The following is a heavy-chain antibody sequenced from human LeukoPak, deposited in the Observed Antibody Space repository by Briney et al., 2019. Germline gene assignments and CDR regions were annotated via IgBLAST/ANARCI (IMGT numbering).Heavy chain of an antibody. CDR3: ASSGSYHKVSDY. J-gene: IGHJ4*02. Sequence: ASVKVSCKASGYTFTSYDINWVRQATGQGLEWMGWMNPNSGNTGYAQKFQGRVTMTRSTSISTAYMELSSLRSEDTAVYYCASSGSYHKVSDYWGQGTLVTVSS. D-gene: IGHD1-26*01. V-gene: IGHV1-8*01. CDR2: MNPNSGNT. CDR1: GYTFTSYD.